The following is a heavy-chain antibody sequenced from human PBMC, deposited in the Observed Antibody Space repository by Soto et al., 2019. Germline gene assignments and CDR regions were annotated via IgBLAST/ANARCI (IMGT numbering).Heavy chain of an antibody. V-gene: IGHV3-64D*06. CDR1: GFTFSSYA. J-gene: IGHJ4*02. Sequence: HPGGSLRLSCSASGFTFSSYAMHWVRQAPGKGLKYVSSISTNGGSTHYADSVKGRFTISRDNSKNKQYLQMSSLRADDTAVYYCVKGEYYYDSSGYYPFDYWGQGT. CDR3: VKGEYYYDSSGYYPFDY. D-gene: IGHD3-22*01. CDR2: ISTNGGST.